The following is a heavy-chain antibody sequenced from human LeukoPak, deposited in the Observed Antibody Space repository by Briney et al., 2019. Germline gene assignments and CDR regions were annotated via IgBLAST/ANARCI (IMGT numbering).Heavy chain of an antibody. Sequence: GGSLRLSCAASGFTFSSYSMNWVRQAPGKGLEWVSSISSSSSYIYYADSVKGRFTISRDNAKNTLYLQMNSLRAEDTAVYYCAREVGYCSSTSCYTDYYGMDVWGQGTTVTVSS. J-gene: IGHJ6*02. CDR3: AREVGYCSSTSCYTDYYGMDV. D-gene: IGHD2-2*02. CDR1: GFTFSSYS. CDR2: ISSSSSYI. V-gene: IGHV3-21*01.